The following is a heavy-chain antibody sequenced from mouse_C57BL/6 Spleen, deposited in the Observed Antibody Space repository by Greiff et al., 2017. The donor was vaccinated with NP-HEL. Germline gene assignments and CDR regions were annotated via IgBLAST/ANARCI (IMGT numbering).Heavy chain of an antibody. D-gene: IGHD1-1*01. V-gene: IGHV1-19*01. Sequence: EVPLQQSGPVLVKPGASVKMSCKASGYTFTDYYMNWVKQSHGKSLEWIGVFNPYYGGTSYNQKFKGKATLTVDKSSSTAYMELNSLTSEDSAVYYCARGGFPITKGFAYWGQGTLVTVSA. CDR1: GYTFTDYY. CDR2: FNPYYGGT. J-gene: IGHJ3*01. CDR3: ARGGFPITKGFAY.